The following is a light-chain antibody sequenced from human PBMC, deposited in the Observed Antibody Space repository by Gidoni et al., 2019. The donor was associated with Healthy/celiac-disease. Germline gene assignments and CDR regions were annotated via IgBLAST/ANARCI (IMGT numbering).Light chain of an antibody. CDR2: AAS. CDR3: QQLNSYPLIT. Sequence: DIQLTESPSLLSASVGDRVTITCRASQGISSYLAWYQQKPGKAPKLLIYAASTLQSGVPSRFSGSGSGTEFTLTISSLQPEDFATYYCQQLNSYPLITFGQGTRLEIK. CDR1: QGISSY. J-gene: IGKJ5*01. V-gene: IGKV1-9*01.